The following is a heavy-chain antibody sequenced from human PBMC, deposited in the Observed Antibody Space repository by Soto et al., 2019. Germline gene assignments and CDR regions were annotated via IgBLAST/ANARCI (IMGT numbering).Heavy chain of an antibody. CDR1: GFTFTRYA. V-gene: IGHV3-23*01. CDR3: AKKYSSDWPTFDF. CDR2: VSPDGIRT. J-gene: IGHJ4*02. D-gene: IGHD6-19*01. Sequence: AWGSLRLSCVGSGFTFTRYAIIFFRHSPGKGLEWVSAVSPDGIRTSYADSVKGRFTISRDNSKNTVYLQMNSLRAEDMAIYYCAKKYSSDWPTFDFWGQGTLVTVSS.